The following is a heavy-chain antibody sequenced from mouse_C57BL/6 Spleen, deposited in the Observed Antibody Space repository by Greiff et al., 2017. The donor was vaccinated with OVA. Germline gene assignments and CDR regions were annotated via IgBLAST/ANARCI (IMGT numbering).Heavy chain of an antibody. J-gene: IGHJ2*01. CDR1: GFTFSDYG. CDR3: ARDWDGDLDY. D-gene: IGHD4-1*01. Sequence: EVKVVESGGGLVKPGGSLKLSCAASGFTFSDYGMHWVRQAPEKGLEWVAYISSGSSTIYYADTVKGRFTISRDNAKNTLFLQMTSLRSEDTAMYYCARDWDGDLDYWGQGTTLTVSS. V-gene: IGHV5-17*01. CDR2: ISSGSSTI.